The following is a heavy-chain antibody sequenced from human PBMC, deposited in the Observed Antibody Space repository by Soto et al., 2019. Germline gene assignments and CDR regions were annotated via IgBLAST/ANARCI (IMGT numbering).Heavy chain of an antibody. CDR1: GYTFTSYD. J-gene: IGHJ4*02. CDR2: MNPNSGNT. V-gene: IGHV1-8*01. D-gene: IGHD1-26*01. Sequence: ASVKVSCKASGYTFTSYDINWVRQATGQGLEWMGWMNPNSGNTGYAQKFQGRVTMTRNTSISTAYMELSSLRSEDTDGYYCARSVVGATGDYWGQGTLVTVSS. CDR3: ARSVVGATGDY.